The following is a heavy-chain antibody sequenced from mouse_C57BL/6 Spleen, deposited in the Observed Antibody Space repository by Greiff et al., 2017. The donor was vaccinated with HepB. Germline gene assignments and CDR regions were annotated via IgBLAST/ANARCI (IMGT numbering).Heavy chain of an antibody. D-gene: IGHD1-1*01. CDR2: IDPENGDT. CDR3: TTITTVPLFDY. CDR1: GFNIKDDY. J-gene: IGHJ2*01. Sequence: VQLQQSGAELVRPGASVKLSCTASGFNIKDDYMHWVKQRPEQGLEWIGWIDPENGDTEYASKFQGKATITADTSSNTAYLQLSSLTSEDTAVYYCTTITTVPLFDYWGQGTTLTVSS. V-gene: IGHV14-4*01.